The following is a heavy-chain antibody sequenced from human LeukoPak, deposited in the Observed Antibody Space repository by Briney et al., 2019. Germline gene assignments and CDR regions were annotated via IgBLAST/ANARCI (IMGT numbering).Heavy chain of an antibody. CDR1: GGSISSSSDY. V-gene: IGHV4-39*01. D-gene: IGHD3-3*01. CDR3: ARRYDFSPFDY. J-gene: IGHJ4*02. CDR2: IYYSGST. Sequence: SETLSLTCTVSGGSISSSSDYWGWIRQPPGKGLEWIGSIYYSGSTYYNPSLKSRVTISVDTSKNQFSLKLSSVTAADTAVYYCARRYDFSPFDYWGQGTLVTVSS.